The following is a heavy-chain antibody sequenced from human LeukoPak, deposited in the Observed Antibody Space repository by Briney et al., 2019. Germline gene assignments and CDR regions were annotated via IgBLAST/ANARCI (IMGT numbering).Heavy chain of an antibody. CDR1: GYGFTSYW. D-gene: IGHD4-17*01. CDR3: ASTTVTAREKYYFEY. J-gene: IGHJ4*02. Sequence: GESLKISCKGSGYGFTSYWYGWVRQMPGKGLEWMGIIYPGDSDTRYSPSFQGQVTISADKSISTAYLQWSTLKASDTAMYYCASTTVTAREKYYFEYWGQGTLVTVSS. V-gene: IGHV5-51*01. CDR2: IYPGDSDT.